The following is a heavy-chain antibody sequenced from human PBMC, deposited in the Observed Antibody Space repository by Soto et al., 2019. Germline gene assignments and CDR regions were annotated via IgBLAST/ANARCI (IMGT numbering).Heavy chain of an antibody. D-gene: IGHD3-10*01. J-gene: IGHJ6*02. Sequence: GGSLRLSCAGSGFTFRSFGMHWGRLAPGKGLEWVALISFDGSHIYYADSVKGRFTISRDNSKNTLYLQMNSLRAEDTVVYYCAKDSVSGSFGVYYYYGMDVWGQGTTVTVSS. CDR2: ISFDGSHI. CDR3: AKDSVSGSFGVYYYYGMDV. CDR1: GFTFRSFG. V-gene: IGHV3-30*18.